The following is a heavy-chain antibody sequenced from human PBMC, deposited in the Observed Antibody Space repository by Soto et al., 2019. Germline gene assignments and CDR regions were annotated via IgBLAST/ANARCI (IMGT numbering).Heavy chain of an antibody. CDR3: AREGRLAASIFHNWFDP. D-gene: IGHD3-3*02. V-gene: IGHV6-1*01. J-gene: IGHJ5*02. Sequence: PPQTRSLTCAISGDSVSNNSAAWNWIRQSPSRGLEWLGSTYYRSKWFNNYALSVKGRITINPDTSKNQFSLQLNSVTPEDTAVYYCAREGRLAASIFHNWFDPWGQGTLVTVSS. CDR1: GDSVSNNSAA. CDR2: TYYRSKWFN.